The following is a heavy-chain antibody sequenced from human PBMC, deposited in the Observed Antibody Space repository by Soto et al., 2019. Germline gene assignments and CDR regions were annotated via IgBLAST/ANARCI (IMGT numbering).Heavy chain of an antibody. D-gene: IGHD3-10*01. CDR2: IYYSGST. CDR1: GGSISSYY. Sequence: SETLSLTCTVSGGSISSYYWSWIRQPPGKGLEWIGYIYYSGSTNYNPSLKSRVTISVDTSKNQFSLKLSSVTAADTAVYYCARSPSITMVRGVDYYFAYWGQGTLVTVSS. V-gene: IGHV4-59*08. CDR3: ARSPSITMVRGVDYYFAY. J-gene: IGHJ4*02.